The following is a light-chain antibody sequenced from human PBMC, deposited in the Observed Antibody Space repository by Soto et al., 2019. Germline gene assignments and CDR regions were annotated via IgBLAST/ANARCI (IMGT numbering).Light chain of an antibody. CDR3: QQSYSTPWT. CDR2: AAS. Sequence: DIQFTQSPSFLAASVGDIVTITFRASQGINSHLAWYQQKPGKAPKLLIYAASSLQSGVPSRFSGSGSGTDFTLTISSLQPEDFATYYCQQSYSTPWTFGQGTKVDIK. V-gene: IGKV1-39*01. CDR1: QGINSH. J-gene: IGKJ1*01.